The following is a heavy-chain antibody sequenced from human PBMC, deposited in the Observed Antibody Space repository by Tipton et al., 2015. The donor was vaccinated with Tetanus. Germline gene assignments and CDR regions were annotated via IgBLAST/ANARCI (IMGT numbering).Heavy chain of an antibody. CDR2: IYHSGNT. CDR1: GGSISSTNW. D-gene: IGHD3-10*01. V-gene: IGHV4-4*02. J-gene: IGHJ6*02. Sequence: TLSLTCTVSGGSISSTNWWSWVRQPPGKGLEWIGEIYHSGNTNYNPSLKSRVSISVDTSMNSFSLNLSSVTAADTAVYYCARDNRVPLRFGELLEFYYYYGMDVWGQGTTVTVSS. CDR3: ARDNRVPLRFGELLEFYYYYGMDV.